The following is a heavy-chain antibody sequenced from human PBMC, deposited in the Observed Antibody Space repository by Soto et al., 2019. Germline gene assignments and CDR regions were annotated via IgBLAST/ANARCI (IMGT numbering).Heavy chain of an antibody. D-gene: IGHD3-16*01. CDR2: ISGSGGST. CDR1: GVAFSSYA. Sequence: GGSLRLSCAASGVAFSSYAMSWVRQAPGKGLEWVSAISGSGGSTYYADSVKGRFTISRDNSKNTLYLQMNSLRAEDTAVYYCAKDFYDYVWGSYGNYWGQGTLVTVSS. J-gene: IGHJ4*02. V-gene: IGHV3-23*01. CDR3: AKDFYDYVWGSYGNY.